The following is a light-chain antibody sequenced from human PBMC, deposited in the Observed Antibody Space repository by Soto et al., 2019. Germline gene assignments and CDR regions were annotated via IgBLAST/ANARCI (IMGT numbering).Light chain of an antibody. CDR1: QSLLHSNGYNY. CDR3: MHPRQSGT. V-gene: IGKV2-28*01. Sequence: VLSQSPRFMPVIPGEPASISCRSSQSLLHSNGYNYLDWYLQKPGQSPQLLIYLCCNRTSGVPDRISGSGSRTDFTLKISIVQAEDVAFYCCMHPRQSGTFGQGTKVDIK. CDR2: LCC. J-gene: IGKJ1*01.